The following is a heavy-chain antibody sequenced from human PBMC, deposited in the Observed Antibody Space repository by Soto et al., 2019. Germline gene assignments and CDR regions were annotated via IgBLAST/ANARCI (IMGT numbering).Heavy chain of an antibody. J-gene: IGHJ4*02. Sequence: SETLSLTCTVSGGSISSGGYYWSWIRQHPGKGLEWIGYIYYSGSTYYNPSLKSRVTISVDTSKNQFSLKLSSVTAADTAVYYCARGLPQIGGYSYGIFDYWGQGTLVTVSS. CDR1: GGSISSGGYY. V-gene: IGHV4-31*03. CDR3: ARGLPQIGGYSYGIFDY. CDR2: IYYSGST. D-gene: IGHD5-18*01.